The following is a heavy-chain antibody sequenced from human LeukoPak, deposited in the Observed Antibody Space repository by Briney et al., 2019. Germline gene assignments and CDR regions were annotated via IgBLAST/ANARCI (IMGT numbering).Heavy chain of an antibody. CDR2: IYTSGST. CDR3: ARALGHYASGSSYTYNWFDP. V-gene: IGHV4-4*07. Sequence: PSETLSLTCTVSGGSISSYYWSWIRQPAGKGLEWIGRIYTSGSTNYNPSLKSRVTMSVDTSKNQFSLRLRSVTAADTAVYYCARALGHYASGSSYTYNWFDPWGQGTLVTVSS. J-gene: IGHJ5*02. CDR1: GGSISSYY. D-gene: IGHD3-10*01.